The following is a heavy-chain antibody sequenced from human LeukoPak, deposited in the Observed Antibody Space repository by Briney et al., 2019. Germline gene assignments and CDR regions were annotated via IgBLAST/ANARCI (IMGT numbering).Heavy chain of an antibody. D-gene: IGHD4-17*01. V-gene: IGHV3-23*01. Sequence: PARSLRLSCVAAGFTFSTYCMSWVRLRPGYGLDWGSSIRASGDSTSYSDSVNGRFTISRDNSKNTLCLEMNSLRAEDTDVYYCAKEGDDYGDYPYYFDYWGQGTLVTVSS. CDR3: AKEGDDYGDYPYYFDY. CDR1: GFTFSTYC. J-gene: IGHJ4*02. CDR2: IRASGDST.